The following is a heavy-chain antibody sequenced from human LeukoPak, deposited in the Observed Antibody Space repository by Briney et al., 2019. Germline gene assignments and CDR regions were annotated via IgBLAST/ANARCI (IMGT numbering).Heavy chain of an antibody. CDR3: AKDIDSSGLFDY. V-gene: IGHV3-23*01. CDR2: ISGSGGST. J-gene: IGHJ4*02. CDR1: GFTFSSYA. Sequence: PGGSLRLSCAASGFTFSSYAMSWVRQAPGKGLEWVSAISGSGGSTYYADSVKGRFTISRDNAKNSLYLQMNSLRAEDTALYYCAKDIDSSGLFDYWGQGTLVTVSS. D-gene: IGHD3-22*01.